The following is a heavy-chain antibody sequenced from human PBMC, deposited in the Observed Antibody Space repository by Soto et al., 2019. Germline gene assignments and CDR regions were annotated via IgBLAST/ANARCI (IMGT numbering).Heavy chain of an antibody. CDR1: GFSLTTSGVG. Sequence: QITLNESGPTVVSPTETLTLTCRFSGFSLTTSGVGVGWVRQSPGKAPGWLALIYWDDDKRYSESLKSRLTITKDTSKNQVVLTVANVDPTDTATYYCSHRVLRTVFGLVTTTAIYFDFWGQGTPVAVSS. D-gene: IGHD3-3*01. CDR2: IYWDDDK. CDR3: SHRVLRTVFGLVTTTAIYFDF. J-gene: IGHJ4*02. V-gene: IGHV2-5*02.